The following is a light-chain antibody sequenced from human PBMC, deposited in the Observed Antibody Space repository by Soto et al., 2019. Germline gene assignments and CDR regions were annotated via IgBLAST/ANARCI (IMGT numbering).Light chain of an antibody. CDR3: QQYSSSPRT. CDR2: VSS. CDR1: QSVSSNY. V-gene: IGKV3-20*01. Sequence: IVLTQSPGTLSLSPGDTATLSCRASQSVSSNYLACYQQQPGQAPRLLIYVSSIRATGIPDRFSGSGSGTDYTLTINRLEPEVLADYYCQQYSSSPRTFGQGTKVENK. J-gene: IGKJ1*01.